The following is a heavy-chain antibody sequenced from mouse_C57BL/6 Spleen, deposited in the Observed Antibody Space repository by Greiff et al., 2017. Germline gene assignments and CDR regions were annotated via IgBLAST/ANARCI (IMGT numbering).Heavy chain of an antibody. CDR1: GYTFTSYW. V-gene: IGHV1-59*01. D-gene: IGHD2-4*01. J-gene: IGHJ1*03. Sequence: QVQLQQPGAELVRPGTSVKLSCKASGYTFTSYWMHWVKQRPGQGLEWIGVIDPSDSYTNYKQKFKGKATLTVDTSSSTAYMQLSSLTSEDSAGYYCARRRENDYDNGPYWYCDVWGTGTTVTVSS. CDR3: ARRRENDYDNGPYWYCDV. CDR2: IDPSDSYT.